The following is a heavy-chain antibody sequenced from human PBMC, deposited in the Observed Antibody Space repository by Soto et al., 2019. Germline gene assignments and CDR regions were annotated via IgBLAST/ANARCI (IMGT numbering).Heavy chain of an antibody. Sequence: PSETLSLTCTVSGGSISSYYWSWIRQPPGKGLEWIGYIYYSGSTNYNPSLKSRVTISVDTSKNQFSLKLSSVTAADTAVYYCARSNYGSGGSVYYGMDVWGQGTTVTVSS. CDR1: GGSISSYY. CDR2: IYYSGST. V-gene: IGHV4-59*01. D-gene: IGHD3-10*01. J-gene: IGHJ6*02. CDR3: ARSNYGSGGSVYYGMDV.